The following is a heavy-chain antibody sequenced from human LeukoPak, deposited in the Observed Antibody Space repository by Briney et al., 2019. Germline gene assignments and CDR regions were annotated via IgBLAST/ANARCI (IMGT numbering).Heavy chain of an antibody. V-gene: IGHV4-59*08. Sequence: SETLSLTCTVSGGSISSYYWSWIRQPPGKGLGWIGYIYYSGSTNYNPSLKSRVTISVDTSKNQFSLKLSSVTAADTAVYYCARYQYYYDSSGYYSPLDIWGQGTMVTVSS. CDR3: ARYQYYYDSSGYYSPLDI. D-gene: IGHD3-22*01. J-gene: IGHJ3*02. CDR1: GGSISSYY. CDR2: IYYSGST.